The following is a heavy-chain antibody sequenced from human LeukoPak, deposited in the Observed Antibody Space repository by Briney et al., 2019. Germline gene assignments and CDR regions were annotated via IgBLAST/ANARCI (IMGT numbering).Heavy chain of an antibody. Sequence: SETLSLTCTVSGGSISIYYWSWIRPPPGKGLEWIGHIYNSGSTNYSPSLKSRVTISVDTSKNQFSLKLSSVTAADTAVYYCARFKRAGGWSYFDYWGQGTLVTVSS. CDR1: GGSISIYY. CDR2: IYNSGST. J-gene: IGHJ4*02. CDR3: ARFKRAGGWSYFDY. V-gene: IGHV4-59*01. D-gene: IGHD6-19*01.